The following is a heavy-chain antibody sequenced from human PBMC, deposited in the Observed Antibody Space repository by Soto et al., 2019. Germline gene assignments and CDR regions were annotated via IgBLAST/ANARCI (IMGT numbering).Heavy chain of an antibody. D-gene: IGHD6-19*01. CDR2: IIPIFGTA. Sequence: SVKVSCEASGGTFSSYAISWVRQAPGQGLEWMGGIIPIFGTANYAQKFQGRVTITADESTSTAYMELSSLRSEDTAVYYCARETRLGQWLARDYYYGMDVWGQGTTVTVSS. V-gene: IGHV1-69*13. J-gene: IGHJ6*02. CDR3: ARETRLGQWLARDYYYGMDV. CDR1: GGTFSSYA.